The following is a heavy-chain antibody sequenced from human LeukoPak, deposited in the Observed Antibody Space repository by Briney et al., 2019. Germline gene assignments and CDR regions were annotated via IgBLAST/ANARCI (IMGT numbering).Heavy chain of an antibody. CDR1: GFTFSSYG. D-gene: IGHD6-19*01. CDR3: AKAGSGWYNWFDP. V-gene: IGHV3-23*01. J-gene: IGHJ5*02. CDR2: ISGSGGST. Sequence: GGTLRLSCAASGFTFSSYGMSWVRQAPGKGLEWVSAISGSGGSTYYADSVKGRFTISRDNSKNTLYLQMNSLRAEDTAVYYCAKAGSGWYNWFDPWGQGTLVTVSS.